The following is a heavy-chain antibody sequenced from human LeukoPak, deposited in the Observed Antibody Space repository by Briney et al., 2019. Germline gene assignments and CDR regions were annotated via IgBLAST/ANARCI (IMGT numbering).Heavy chain of an antibody. CDR3: AREAPGWYSSSWFDY. CDR2: IKQDGSEK. CDR1: GFTFSSYC. V-gene: IGHV3-7*03. J-gene: IGHJ4*02. Sequence: PGGSLRLSCAASGFTFSSYCMSWVRQAPGKGLEWVANIKQDGSEKYYVDSVKGRFTISRDNAKNSLYLQMNSLRAEDTAVYYCAREAPGWYSSSWFDYWGQGTLVTVSS. D-gene: IGHD6-13*01.